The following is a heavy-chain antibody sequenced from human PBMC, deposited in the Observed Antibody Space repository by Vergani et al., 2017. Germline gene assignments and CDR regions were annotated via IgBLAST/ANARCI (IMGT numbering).Heavy chain of an antibody. CDR2: IYTGAST. CDR1: GFTVSSNY. CDR3: SRESIYCSGSSCYGGFDS. J-gene: IGHJ4*02. Sequence: EVQLVESGGGLVQPGGSLRLSCTASGFTVSSNYLSWVRQAPWKGLECVSVIYTGASTYYADSVKGRFTISRDNSKNTLYLQMNSRRPEDTAVYYCSRESIYCSGSSCYGGFDSWGKGTLVTVSS. D-gene: IGHD2-15*01. V-gene: IGHV3-66*02.